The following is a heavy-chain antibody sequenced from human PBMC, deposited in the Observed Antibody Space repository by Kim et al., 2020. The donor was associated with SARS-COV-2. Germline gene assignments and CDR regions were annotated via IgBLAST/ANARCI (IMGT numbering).Heavy chain of an antibody. CDR1: GYTFTSYG. J-gene: IGHJ2*01. D-gene: IGHD3-16*01. V-gene: IGHV1-18*04. CDR3: AGEPRAPESGGFNSGWYFDL. CDR2: ISAYNGNT. Sequence: ASVKVSCKASGYTFTSYGISWVRQAPGQGLEWMGWISAYNGNTNYAQKLQGRVTMTTDTSTSTAYMELRSLRSDDTAVYYCAGEPRAPESGGFNSGWYFDLWGRGTLITVSS.